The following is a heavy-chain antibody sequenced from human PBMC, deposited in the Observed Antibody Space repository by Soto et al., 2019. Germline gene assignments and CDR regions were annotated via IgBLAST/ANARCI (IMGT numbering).Heavy chain of an antibody. CDR3: ARAYSSGYYFRLDP. CDR2: INHSGST. D-gene: IGHD3-22*01. Sequence: QVQLHQWGAVLLKPSETLSLTCAVYGGSFSGYYWSWIRQPPGKGLEWIGEINHSGSTNYNPSLKSRVTISVDTSKNQFSLKLSSVTAADTAVYNWARAYSSGYYFRLDPWGQGTLVTVSS. CDR1: GGSFSGYY. V-gene: IGHV4-34*01. J-gene: IGHJ5*02.